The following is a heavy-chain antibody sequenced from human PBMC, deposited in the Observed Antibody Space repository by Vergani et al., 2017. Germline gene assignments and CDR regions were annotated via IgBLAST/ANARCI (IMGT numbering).Heavy chain of an antibody. J-gene: IGHJ5*02. CDR3: ARGRGSSWYIGWFDP. D-gene: IGHD6-13*01. Sequence: QVQLQESGPGLVKPSQTLSLTCTVSGGSISSGDYYWSWIRQPPGKGLEWIGYIYYSGSTNYNPSLKSRVTISVDTSKNQFSLKLSSVTAADTAVYYCARGRGSSWYIGWFDPWGQGTLVTVSS. CDR2: IYYSGST. V-gene: IGHV4-30-4*01. CDR1: GGSISSGDYY.